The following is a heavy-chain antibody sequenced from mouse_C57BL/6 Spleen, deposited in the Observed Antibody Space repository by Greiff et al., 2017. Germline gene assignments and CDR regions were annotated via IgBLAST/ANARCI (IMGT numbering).Heavy chain of an antibody. CDR2: INPNNGGT. V-gene: IGHV1-26*01. D-gene: IGHD1-1*01. CDR1: GYTFTDYY. J-gene: IGHJ4*01. CDR3: ARPGYYGAMDY. Sequence: EVQLQQSGPELVKPGASVKISCKASGYTFTDYYMNWVKQSHGKSLEWIGDINPNNGGTSYNQKFKGKATLTVDKSSSTAYMELRSLTSEDSAVYYCARPGYYGAMDYWGQGTSVTVSS.